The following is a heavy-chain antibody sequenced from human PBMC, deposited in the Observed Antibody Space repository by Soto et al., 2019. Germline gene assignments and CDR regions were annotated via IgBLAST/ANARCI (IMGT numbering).Heavy chain of an antibody. CDR1: GGSFSGYY. Sequence: SETLSLTCAVYGGSFSGYYWSWIRQPPGKGLEWIGEINHSGSTNYNPSLKSRVTISVDTSKNQFSLKLSSVTAADTAVYYCARQGIPRIYSGSYYRFGWFDPWGQGTLVTVSS. V-gene: IGHV4-34*01. D-gene: IGHD1-26*01. J-gene: IGHJ5*02. CDR3: ARQGIPRIYSGSYYRFGWFDP. CDR2: INHSGST.